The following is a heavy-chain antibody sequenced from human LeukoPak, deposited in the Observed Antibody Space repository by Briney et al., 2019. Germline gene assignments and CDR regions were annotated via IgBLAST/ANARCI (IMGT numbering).Heavy chain of an antibody. V-gene: IGHV6-1*01. J-gene: IGHJ5*02. CDR3: ARVYCSGGACVNWFDP. CDR2: TYYRSKWYN. CDR1: GYSVSSNTAA. Sequence: SQTLSLTCAISGYSVSSNTAAWNWIRQSPSRGLEWLGRTYYRSKWYNDYAVSVKSRITINPDTSKNQFSLQLNSVTPEDTAVYYCARVYCSGGACVNWFDPWGQGALVTVSS. D-gene: IGHD2-15*01.